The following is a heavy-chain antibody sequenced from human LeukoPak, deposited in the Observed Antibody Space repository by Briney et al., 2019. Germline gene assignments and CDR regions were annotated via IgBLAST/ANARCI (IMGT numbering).Heavy chain of an antibody. D-gene: IGHD2-15*01. CDR1: GFTFSSYA. CDR2: ISGSGGST. Sequence: GGSLRLSCAASGFTFSSYAMSWVRQAPGKGLEWVSAISGSGGSTYYADSVKGRFTISRDNSKNTLYLQMSSLRAEDTAVYYCARYCSGSICYSGVDYWGQGTLVPVSS. CDR3: ARYCSGSICYSGVDY. V-gene: IGHV3-23*01. J-gene: IGHJ4*02.